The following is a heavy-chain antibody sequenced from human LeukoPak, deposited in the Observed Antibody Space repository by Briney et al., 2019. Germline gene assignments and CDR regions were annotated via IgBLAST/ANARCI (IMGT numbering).Heavy chain of an antibody. J-gene: IGHJ4*02. CDR1: GFTFSSYA. D-gene: IGHD3-3*01. Sequence: GGSLRLSCAASGFTFSSYAMSWVRQAPGKGLEWVSAISGSGGSTYYADSVKGRFTISRDNSKNTLYLQMNSLRAEDTAVYYCAKTRFLGWLPGAIFDYWGQGTLVTVSS. CDR2: ISGSGGST. CDR3: AKTRFLGWLPGAIFDY. V-gene: IGHV3-23*01.